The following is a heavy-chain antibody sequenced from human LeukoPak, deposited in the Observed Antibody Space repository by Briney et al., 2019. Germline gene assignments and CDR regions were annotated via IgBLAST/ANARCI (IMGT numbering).Heavy chain of an antibody. CDR3: ARDVQGTPDY. J-gene: IGHJ4*02. CDR2: IYSTGSTSWIT. CDR1: GGSISSSY. V-gene: IGHV4-4*07. Sequence: SETLSLTCTVSGGSISSSYWSWIRQPAGKGLEWIGRIYSTGSTSWITNYNPSLESRVTISIDTSKNRFSLKLNSVTASDTAVYYCARDVQGTPDYWGQGTLVTVSS.